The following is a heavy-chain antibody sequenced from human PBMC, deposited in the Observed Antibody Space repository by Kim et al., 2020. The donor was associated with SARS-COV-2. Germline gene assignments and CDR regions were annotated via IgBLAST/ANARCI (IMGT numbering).Heavy chain of an antibody. Sequence: KYHADAVKGRFTISRDNSKNTLYLRMNSLRAEDTAVYYWAKQWLVRAIDYWGQGTLVTVSS. CDR3: AKQWLVRAIDY. V-gene: IGHV3-30-3*02. J-gene: IGHJ4*02. D-gene: IGHD6-19*01. CDR2: K.